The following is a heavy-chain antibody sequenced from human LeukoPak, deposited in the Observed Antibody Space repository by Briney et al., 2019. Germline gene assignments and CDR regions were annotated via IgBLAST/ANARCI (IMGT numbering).Heavy chain of an antibody. J-gene: IGHJ4*02. V-gene: IGHV4-39*01. D-gene: IGHD3-22*01. CDR3: ARIVVAEFDY. CDR1: GGSISSSSYY. Sequence: SETLSLTRTVSGGSISSSSYYWGWIRQPPGKGLEWIGSIYYSGSTYYNPSLKSRVTISVDTSKNQFSLKLSSVTAADTAVYYCARIVVAEFDYWGQGTLVTVSS. CDR2: IYYSGST.